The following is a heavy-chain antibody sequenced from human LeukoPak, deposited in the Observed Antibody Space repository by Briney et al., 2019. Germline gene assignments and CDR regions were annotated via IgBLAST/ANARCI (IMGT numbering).Heavy chain of an antibody. CDR1: GGSISSGDYY. V-gene: IGHV4-30-4*01. CDR2: IYYSGST. Sequence: SETLSHTCTVSGGSISSGDYYWSWIRQPPGKGLEWIGYIYYSGSTYYNPSLKSRVTISVDTSKNQFSLKLSSVTAADTAVYYCARGLGSDAFDIWGQGTMVTVSS. CDR3: ARGLGSDAFDI. J-gene: IGHJ3*02.